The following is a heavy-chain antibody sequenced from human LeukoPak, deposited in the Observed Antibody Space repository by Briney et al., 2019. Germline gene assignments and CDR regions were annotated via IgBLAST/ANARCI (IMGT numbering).Heavy chain of an antibody. Sequence: PGGSLRLSCAASGFTFSSYAMSWVRQAPGKGLEWVSAISGSGGSTYYADSVKGRFTISRGNSKNTLYLQMNSLRAEDTAVYYCAKGILGAAAGIGALDYWGQGTLVTVSS. CDR1: GFTFSSYA. V-gene: IGHV3-23*01. D-gene: IGHD6-13*01. J-gene: IGHJ4*02. CDR3: AKGILGAAAGIGALDY. CDR2: ISGSGGST.